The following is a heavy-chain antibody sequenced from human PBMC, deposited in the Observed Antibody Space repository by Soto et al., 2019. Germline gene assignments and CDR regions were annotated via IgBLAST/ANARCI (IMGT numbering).Heavy chain of an antibody. V-gene: IGHV1-46*01. D-gene: IGHD5-18*01. CDR1: GYTFTSYY. J-gene: IGHJ2*01. CDR3: ARAGGYRQGYFDL. CDR2: MSPSAGST. Sequence: QVQLVQSGAEVKKPGASVKLSCKASGYTFTSYYMHWVRQAPGQGLEWMGIMSPSAGSTSYAQKFQGRVTMTRDTSTSTVYMEMSSLISEDTAVYYCARAGGYRQGYFDLWGRGTLVTVSS.